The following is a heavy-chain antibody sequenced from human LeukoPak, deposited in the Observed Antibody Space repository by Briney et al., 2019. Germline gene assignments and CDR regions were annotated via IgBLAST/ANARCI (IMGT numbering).Heavy chain of an antibody. V-gene: IGHV4-61*02. Sequence: SETLSLTCTGSGGSISSGSYYWSWIRQPAGKGLEWIGRIETSGNTNYKPSLTSRVTMSVDTSKNQFSLKLSSVTAADTAVYYCARVSTSWYQDWYFDLWGRGTLVTVSS. CDR3: ARVSTSWYQDWYFDL. CDR2: IETSGNT. CDR1: GGSISSGSYY. D-gene: IGHD6-13*01. J-gene: IGHJ2*01.